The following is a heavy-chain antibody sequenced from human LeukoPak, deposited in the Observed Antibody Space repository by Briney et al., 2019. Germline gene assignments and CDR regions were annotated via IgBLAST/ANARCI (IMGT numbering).Heavy chain of an antibody. D-gene: IGHD3-10*01. CDR1: GGSISSGGYY. V-gene: IGHV4-31*03. J-gene: IGHJ5*02. Sequence: PSETLSLTCTVSGGSISSGGYYWSWIRQHPGKGLEWIGYIYYSGSTYYNPSLKSRVTISVDTSKNQFSLKLSSVTAADTAVYYCARDRGGYYGSGTKFDTWGQGTLVTVSS. CDR2: IYYSGST. CDR3: ARDRGGYYGSGTKFDT.